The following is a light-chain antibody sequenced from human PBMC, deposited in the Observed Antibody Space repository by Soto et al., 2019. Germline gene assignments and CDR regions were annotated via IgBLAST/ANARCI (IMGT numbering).Light chain of an antibody. V-gene: IGLV2-14*01. CDR1: SSDVGGYNY. CDR2: EVS. Sequence: QSVLTQPASVSGSPGQSITISCIGTSSDVGGYNYVSWYQQHPGKAPKLMIYEVSNRPSGVSNRFSGSKSGNTASLTISGLQAEDEADYYCSSYTSSSTLPYVFGTGTKVTVL. J-gene: IGLJ1*01. CDR3: SSYTSSSTLPYV.